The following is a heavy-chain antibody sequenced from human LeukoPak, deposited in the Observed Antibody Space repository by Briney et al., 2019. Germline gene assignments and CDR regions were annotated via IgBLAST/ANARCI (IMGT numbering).Heavy chain of an antibody. V-gene: IGHV5-51*01. Sequence: GESLKISCKGSGDSFTNYWIAWVRQMPGQGLEWMGIIYPGDSDTRYSPSFHGQVTISADKSVTTAYLQWSSLKASDTAIYYCARWGYSYGRYFDYWGQGTLVTVSS. CDR1: GDSFTNYW. D-gene: IGHD5-18*01. CDR2: IYPGDSDT. J-gene: IGHJ4*03. CDR3: ARWGYSYGRYFDY.